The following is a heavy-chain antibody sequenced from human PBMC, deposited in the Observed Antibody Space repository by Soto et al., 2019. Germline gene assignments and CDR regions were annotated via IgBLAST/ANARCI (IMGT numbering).Heavy chain of an antibody. CDR3: ARTLVVGDAFDI. Sequence: ASVKVSCKXSGYTFTSYGISWVRQAPGQGLGWMGWISAYNGNTNYAQKLQGRVTMTTDTSTSTAYMELRSLRSDDTAVYYCARTLVVGDAFDIWGQGTMVTVSS. CDR2: ISAYNGNT. V-gene: IGHV1-18*01. CDR1: GYTFTSYG. D-gene: IGHD3-22*01. J-gene: IGHJ3*02.